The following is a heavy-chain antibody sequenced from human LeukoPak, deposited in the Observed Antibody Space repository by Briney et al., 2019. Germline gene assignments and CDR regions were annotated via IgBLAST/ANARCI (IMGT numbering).Heavy chain of an antibody. CDR2: ISGSGGST. CDR3: AKGEDIVATLPVDY. V-gene: IGHV3-23*01. J-gene: IGHJ4*02. Sequence: GGSLRLSCAASGFIFSDYTMMWVRRAPGKGLEWVSAISGSGGSTYYADSVKGRFTISRDNSRNTLYLQMNSLRAEDTAVYYCAKGEDIVATLPVDYWGQGTLVTVSS. CDR1: GFIFSDYT. D-gene: IGHD5-12*01.